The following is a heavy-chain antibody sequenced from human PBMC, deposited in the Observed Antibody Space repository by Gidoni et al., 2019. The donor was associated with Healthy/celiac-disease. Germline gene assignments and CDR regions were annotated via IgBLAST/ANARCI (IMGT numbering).Heavy chain of an antibody. CDR3: ARGVSSFDY. V-gene: IGHV4-59*01. CDR2: IYYSGIT. D-gene: IGHD6-6*01. Sequence: QVQPQESVPGLVQPSEPLSSPCTLPGASISSYYWSWIRQPPGKGLEWIGYIYYSGITNYNPSLKSRVTISVDTSKNQFSLKLSSVTAADTAVYYCARGVSSFDYWGQGTLVTVSS. J-gene: IGHJ4*02. CDR1: GASISSYY.